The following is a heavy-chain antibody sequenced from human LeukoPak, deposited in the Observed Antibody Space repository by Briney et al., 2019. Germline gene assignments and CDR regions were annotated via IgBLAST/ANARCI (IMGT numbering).Heavy chain of an antibody. CDR2: IYTSGST. CDR1: GGSISSYY. V-gene: IGHV4-4*09. CDR3: VTGFTTMAVDYFDY. Sequence: SETLSLTCTVSGGSISSYYWSWIRQPPGKGLEWIGYIYTSGSTNYNPSLKSRVTISVDTSKNQFSLKLSSVTAADTAVYYCVTGFTTMAVDYFDYWGQGTLVTVSP. J-gene: IGHJ4*02. D-gene: IGHD5-24*01.